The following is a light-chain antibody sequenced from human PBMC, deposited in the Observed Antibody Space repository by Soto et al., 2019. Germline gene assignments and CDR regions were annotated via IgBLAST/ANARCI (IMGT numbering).Light chain of an antibody. J-gene: IGKJ1*01. CDR2: AAA. Sequence: DIQMTQSPSSLSASVGDRVTITFRASQSISRYLNGYQHIPGKAPKILVYAAATLQTGVPSRFSGTGSGTDFTLTISSLHPEDFATYYCQQSYIATRTFGQGTKVEIK. CDR3: QQSYIATRT. CDR1: QSISRY. V-gene: IGKV1-39*01.